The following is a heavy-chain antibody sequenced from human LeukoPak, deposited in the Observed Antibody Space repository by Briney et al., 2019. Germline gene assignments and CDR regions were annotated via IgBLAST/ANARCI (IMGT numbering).Heavy chain of an antibody. V-gene: IGHV3-7*01. Sequence: EGSLRLSCAASGFTFSNYWMSWVRQAPGKGLEWVANIKHDGSAKDYVDSLKGRFTISRDNAKNSLYLQLSSLGVEDTALYYCARGAPAAGRVDYWGQGTLVTVSS. CDR2: IKHDGSAK. CDR1: GFTFSNYW. J-gene: IGHJ4*02. CDR3: ARGAPAAGRVDY. D-gene: IGHD6-25*01.